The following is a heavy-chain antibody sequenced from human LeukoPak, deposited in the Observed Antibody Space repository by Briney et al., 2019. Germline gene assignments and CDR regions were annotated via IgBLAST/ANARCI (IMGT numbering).Heavy chain of an antibody. CDR1: GGTFSSYA. Sequence: SVKVSCKASGGTFSSYAISWVRQAPGQGLEWMGGIIPIFGTANYAQKFQGRVTITADESTSTAYMELSSLRSEDTAVYYCVRSRAYCGGDCYSDVYYWGQGTLVTVSS. CDR2: IIPIFGTA. J-gene: IGHJ4*02. CDR3: VRSRAYCGGDCYSDVYY. V-gene: IGHV1-69*13. D-gene: IGHD2-21*02.